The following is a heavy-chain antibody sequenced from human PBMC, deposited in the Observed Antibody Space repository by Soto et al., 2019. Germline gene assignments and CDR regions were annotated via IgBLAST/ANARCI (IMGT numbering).Heavy chain of an antibody. CDR1: GYSISSSNW. V-gene: IGHV4-28*01. CDR3: ASLREYNYYYYYMDV. J-gene: IGHJ6*03. CDR2: IYYSGST. D-gene: IGHD5-18*01. Sequence: QVQLQESGPGLVKPSDTLSLTCAVSGYSISSSNWWGWIRQPPGKGLEWIGYIYYSGSTYYNPSLKSRVTMSVDTSKNQFSLKLSSVTAVDTAVYYCASLREYNYYYYYMDVWGKGTTVTVSS.